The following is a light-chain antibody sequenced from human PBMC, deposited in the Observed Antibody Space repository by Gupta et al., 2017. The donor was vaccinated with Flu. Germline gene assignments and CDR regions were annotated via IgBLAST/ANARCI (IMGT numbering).Light chain of an antibody. CDR3: QQHSHWPPFA. V-gene: IGKV3-11*02. J-gene: IGKJ4*01. Sequence: HKPSQAPRLLISDASNRHAGIAARFSGSGYGRYVSLTISSREQEDFAVYYCQQHSHWPPFAFGRGTKVDIK. CDR2: DAS.